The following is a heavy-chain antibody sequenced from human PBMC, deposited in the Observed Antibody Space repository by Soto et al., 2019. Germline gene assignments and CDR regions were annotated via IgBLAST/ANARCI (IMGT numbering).Heavy chain of an antibody. CDR1: GYTFTSYA. D-gene: IGHD3-3*01. J-gene: IGHJ6*02. CDR2: INAGNGNT. Sequence: ASVKVSCKASGYTFTSYAMHWVRQAPGQRLEWMGWINAGNGNTKYSQKFQGRVTITRDTSASTAYMELRSLRSEDTAVYYCASRDNDFWSGYPLDYYGMDVWGQGTTVTVSS. V-gene: IGHV1-3*01. CDR3: ASRDNDFWSGYPLDYYGMDV.